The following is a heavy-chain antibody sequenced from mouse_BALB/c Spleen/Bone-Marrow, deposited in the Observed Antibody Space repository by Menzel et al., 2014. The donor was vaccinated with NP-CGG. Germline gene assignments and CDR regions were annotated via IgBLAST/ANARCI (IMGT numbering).Heavy chain of an antibody. J-gene: IGHJ4*01. CDR1: GFSLASYG. CDR3: ARGSYFYSMDY. V-gene: IGHV2-9*02. CDR2: MWAGGST. Sequence: VNLVESGPGLVAPSQSLSITCTLSGFSLASYGVHWVRQPPGKGLEWLGVMWAGGSTNYNSALMSKLSISKDNSESQVFLKMNSLQTHDTAMYYCARGSYFYSMDYWGQGTSVTVSS.